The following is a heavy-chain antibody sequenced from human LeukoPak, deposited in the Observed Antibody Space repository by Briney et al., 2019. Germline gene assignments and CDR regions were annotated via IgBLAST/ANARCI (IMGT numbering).Heavy chain of an antibody. D-gene: IGHD1-26*01. CDR3: AKDGVVWWELLGAYFDY. CDR2: ISYDGSNK. CDR1: GFTFSSYT. J-gene: IGHJ4*02. V-gene: IGHV3-30*04. Sequence: PGGSLRLSCAASGFTFSSYTMHWVRQAPGKGLEWVAVISYDGSNKYYADSVKGRFTISRDNSKNTLYLQMNSLRAEDTAVYYCAKDGVVWWELLGAYFDYWGQGTLVTVSS.